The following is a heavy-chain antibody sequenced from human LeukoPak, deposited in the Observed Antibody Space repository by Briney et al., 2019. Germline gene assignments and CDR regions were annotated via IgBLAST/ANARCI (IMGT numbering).Heavy chain of an antibody. V-gene: IGHV4-61*09. CDR2: IYTSGTAT. J-gene: IGHJ6*03. CDR3: ARAKKRSGRSRNFYLDV. CDR1: DDPINSGVYY. D-gene: IGHD1-26*01. Sequence: SETLSLTCTVSDDPINSGVYYLNWIRQPAGKGLEWIGHIYTSGTATNSNLSLKSRVAISLDTSKNHFSLKLSSVTAADTAVYYCARAKKRSGRSRNFYLDVWGKGTTVTVSS.